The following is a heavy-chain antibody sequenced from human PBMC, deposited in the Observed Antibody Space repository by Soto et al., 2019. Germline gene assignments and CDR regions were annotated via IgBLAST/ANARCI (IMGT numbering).Heavy chain of an antibody. CDR2: IWYDGSNK. J-gene: IGHJ4*02. D-gene: IGHD3-10*01. CDR1: GFTFGSYG. V-gene: IGHV3-33*01. Sequence: QVQLVESGGGVVQPGRSLRLSCAASGFTFGSYGMHWVRQAPGKGLEWVAVIWYDGSNKYYADSVKGRFTISRDNSKNTLYLQMNSLRAEDTAVYYCARGAYYYGSGSYMWGQGTLVTVSS. CDR3: ARGAYYYGSGSYM.